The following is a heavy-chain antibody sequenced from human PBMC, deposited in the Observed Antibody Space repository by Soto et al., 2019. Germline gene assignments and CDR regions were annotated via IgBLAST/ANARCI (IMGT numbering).Heavy chain of an antibody. CDR3: AKTDGYEVEY. D-gene: IGHD5-18*01. CDR2: IYPGDSGT. Sequence: GESLKISCKGSGYSFVSYWIAWVRQMPGKGLEWMGGIYPGDSGTTYSPSIQGQVTISADKSSTTVYLQWNTLKASDTAMYYCAKTDGYEVEYWGQGTQVTVSS. J-gene: IGHJ4*02. CDR1: GYSFVSYW. V-gene: IGHV5-51*01.